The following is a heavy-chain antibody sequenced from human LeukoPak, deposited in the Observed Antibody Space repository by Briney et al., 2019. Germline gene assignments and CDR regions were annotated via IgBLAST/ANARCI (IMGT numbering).Heavy chain of an antibody. CDR2: ISAYNGNT. V-gene: IGHV1-18*01. CDR1: GYTFTSYG. D-gene: IGHD3-3*01. J-gene: IGHJ6*02. Sequence: ASVKVSCKASGYTFTSYGISWVRQAPGQGLEWMGWISAYNGNTNYAQELQGRVTMTTDTSTSTAYMELRSLRSDDTAVYYCARVLVGAYYDFWSGYSRTLTNYYYYGMDVWGQGTTVTVSS. CDR3: ARVLVGAYYDFWSGYSRTLTNYYYYGMDV.